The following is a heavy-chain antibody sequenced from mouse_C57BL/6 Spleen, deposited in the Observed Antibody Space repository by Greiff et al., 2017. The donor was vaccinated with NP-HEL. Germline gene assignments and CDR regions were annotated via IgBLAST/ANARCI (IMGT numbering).Heavy chain of an antibody. D-gene: IGHD2-1*01. CDR2: ILPGSGST. CDR1: GYTFTGYW. J-gene: IGHJ4*01. V-gene: IGHV1-9*01. CDR3: ASLYYGNFPYAMDY. Sequence: VQLQQSGAELMKPGASVKLSCKATGYTFTGYWIEWVKQRPGHGLEWIGEILPGSGSTNSNEKFKGKATFTADTSSNTAYMQLSSLTTEDSAIYYCASLYYGNFPYAMDYWGQGTSVTVSS.